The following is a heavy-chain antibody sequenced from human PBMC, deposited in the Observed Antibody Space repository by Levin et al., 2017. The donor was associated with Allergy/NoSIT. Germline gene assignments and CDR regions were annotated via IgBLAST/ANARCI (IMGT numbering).Heavy chain of an antibody. CDR2: LNPNSGNT. J-gene: IGHJ6*02. V-gene: IGHV1-8*01. Sequence: ASVKVSCKASGYTFTNYDINWVRQATGQGLEWMGWLNPNSGNTGYAQKFQGRVTLTRTSSISTAYMELSSLTSEDTAVYSCATQKWERLRSYSYYGMDVWGQGTTVTVSS. D-gene: IGHD1-26*01. CDR1: GYTFTNYD. CDR3: ATQKWERLRSYSYYGMDV.